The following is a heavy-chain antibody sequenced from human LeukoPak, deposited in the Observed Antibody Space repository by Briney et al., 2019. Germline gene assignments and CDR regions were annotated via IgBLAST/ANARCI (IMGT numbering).Heavy chain of an antibody. CDR2: ISGSGGST. CDR1: GFTFSSSG. CDR3: AKDRKQQLVSPHWFDP. Sequence: QSGGSLRLSCAASGFTFSSSGMSWVRQAPGKGLEWVSTISGSGGSTYYADSVKGRFTISRDNSKNTLHLQMNSLRAEDTAVYYCAKDRKQQLVSPHWFDPWSQGTLVTVSS. V-gene: IGHV3-23*01. D-gene: IGHD6-13*01. J-gene: IGHJ5*02.